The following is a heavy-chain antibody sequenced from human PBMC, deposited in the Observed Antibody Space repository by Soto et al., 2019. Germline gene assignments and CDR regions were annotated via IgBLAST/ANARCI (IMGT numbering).Heavy chain of an antibody. CDR3: TRSELGYYDFVMDV. V-gene: IGHV1-8*01. CDR2: MNPNSGNT. D-gene: IGHD3-3*01. Sequence: QVQLVQSGAEVKKPGASVKVSCKASGYTFTSYDINWVRQATGQGLEWMGWMNPNSGNTGYAQKFQGRVTMTRNTSISTAYMELSSLRSEDTAVYYCTRSELGYYDFVMDVWGQGTTVTVSS. CDR1: GYTFTSYD. J-gene: IGHJ6*02.